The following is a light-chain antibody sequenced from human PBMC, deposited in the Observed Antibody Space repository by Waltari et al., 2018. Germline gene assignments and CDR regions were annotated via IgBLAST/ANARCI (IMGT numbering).Light chain of an antibody. J-gene: IGKJ1*01. Sequence: DIQLTQSPSFLSASIGNRVTITCRAGQGISNLLAWYQQKSGKAPKLLIYASSTLQSGVPSRFSGSGSGTEFTLTISSLQPEDFATYYCQQLNSYAWTFGQGTKVEIK. V-gene: IGKV1-9*01. CDR3: QQLNSYAWT. CDR1: QGISNL. CDR2: ASS.